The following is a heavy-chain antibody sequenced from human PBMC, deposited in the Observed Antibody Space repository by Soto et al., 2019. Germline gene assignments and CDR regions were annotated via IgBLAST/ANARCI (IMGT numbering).Heavy chain of an antibody. Sequence: QVQLQESGPGLVKPSQTLSLTCTVSGGSISSGDYYWRWIRQPPGKGLEWIGYIYYSGRTYYNPSHKSRVTISVDTSKHQCALKLSSVTAADTAVYYCARGAYDDVWGSYLMDFCGQGTTVTVSS. J-gene: IGHJ6*02. CDR3: ARGAYDDVWGSYLMDF. D-gene: IGHD3-16*02. CDR2: IYYSGRT. CDR1: GGSISSGDYY. V-gene: IGHV4-30-4*01.